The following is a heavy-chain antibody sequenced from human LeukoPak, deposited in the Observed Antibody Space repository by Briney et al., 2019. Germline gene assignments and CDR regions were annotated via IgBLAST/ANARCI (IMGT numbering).Heavy chain of an antibody. CDR2: INHSGST. V-gene: IGHV4-34*01. CDR1: GGSFSGYY. CDR3: ARAREYDY. D-gene: IGHD2-2*01. Sequence: PSETLSLTCAVYGGSFSGYYWSWIRQPPGKGLEWMGEINHSGSTNYNPSLKSRVTISVDTSKNQFSLKLSSVTAADTAVYYCARAREYDYWGQGTLVTVSS. J-gene: IGHJ4*02.